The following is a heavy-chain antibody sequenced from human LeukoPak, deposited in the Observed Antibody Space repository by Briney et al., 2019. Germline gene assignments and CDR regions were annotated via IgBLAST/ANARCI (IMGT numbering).Heavy chain of an antibody. CDR3: ARRISSWNIYIDK. CDR1: GGSLSGYY. V-gene: IGHV4-4*09. Sequence: SETLSLTCTVSGGSLSGYYWSWIRQTPGKGLEWIGYIYSSGTTNYNRSLQSRVIISLDTPKNQFSLSVTSVTAADTAMYFCARRISSWNIYIDKWGQGIQVTVSS. J-gene: IGHJ4*02. D-gene: IGHD1/OR15-1a*01. CDR2: IYSSGTT.